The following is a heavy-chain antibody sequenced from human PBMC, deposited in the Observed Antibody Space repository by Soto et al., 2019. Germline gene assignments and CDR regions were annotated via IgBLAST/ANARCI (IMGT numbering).Heavy chain of an antibody. V-gene: IGHV3-30-3*01. CDR2: ISHDGNNK. CDR1: GFTFSTYA. CDR3: ARESEDLTSNFDY. J-gene: IGHJ4*02. Sequence: PGGPLSLSCAASGFTFSTYAMHWVRQAPGKGLEWVAVISHDGNNKHYADPVKGRFTISRDNSKNTLYLQMNSLRAEDTAVYYCARESEDLTSNFDYWGQGTLVTVSS.